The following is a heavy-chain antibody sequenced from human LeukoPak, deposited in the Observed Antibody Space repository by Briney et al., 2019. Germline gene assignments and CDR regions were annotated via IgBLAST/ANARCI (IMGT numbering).Heavy chain of an antibody. J-gene: IGHJ4*02. Sequence: SETLSLTCTVSGGSISSSSYYWGWIRQPPGKGLEWIGSIYYSGSTYYNPSLKSRVTISVDTSKNQFSLKLNSVTAADTAVYYCARGGYSGSYADYWGQGTLVTVSS. D-gene: IGHD1-26*01. CDR2: IYYSGST. CDR1: GGSISSSSYY. V-gene: IGHV4-39*07. CDR3: ARGGYSGSYADY.